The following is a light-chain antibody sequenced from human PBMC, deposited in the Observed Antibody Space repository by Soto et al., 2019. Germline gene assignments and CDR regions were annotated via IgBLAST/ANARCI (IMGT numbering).Light chain of an antibody. J-gene: IGKJ5*01. Sequence: EIVLTQSPATLSLSPGERATLSCRASQTFSSHLAWYQQKPGQAPRLLIYDASKRATGIPARFSGRGSGTDVTLTISSLEPEDFAVYSCQQRSNWPPVITFGQGTRLEIK. V-gene: IGKV3-11*01. CDR3: QQRSNWPPVIT. CDR1: QTFSSH. CDR2: DAS.